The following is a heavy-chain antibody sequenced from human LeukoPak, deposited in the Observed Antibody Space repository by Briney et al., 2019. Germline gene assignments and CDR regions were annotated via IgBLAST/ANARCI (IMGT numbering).Heavy chain of an antibody. Sequence: SGPTLVEPSETLSLTCTVSGGSISSYYWSWIRQPPGKGLEWIGYIYYSGSTNYNPSLKSRVTISVDPSKNQFSLKLSSVTAADTAVYYCARYPPAGSLPFDYWGQGTLVTVSS. V-gene: IGHV4-59*01. D-gene: IGHD3-10*01. CDR2: IYYSGST. CDR3: ARYPPAGSLPFDY. CDR1: GGSISSYY. J-gene: IGHJ4*02.